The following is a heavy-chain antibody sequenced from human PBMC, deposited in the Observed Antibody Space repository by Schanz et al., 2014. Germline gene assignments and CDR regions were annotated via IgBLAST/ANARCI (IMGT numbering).Heavy chain of an antibody. CDR2: MNPNSGNP. CDR1: GYTFTSYD. V-gene: IGHV1-8*01. CDR3: ARGRTFDY. Sequence: QVQLVQSVAEVKKPGASVKVSCTASGYTFTSYDINWVRQAPGQGLEWLGWMNPNSGNPGFAQKFRGRVTMTRNTSMSTAYIELHILTSEDTAVYYCARGRTFDYWGQGTLVTVSS. J-gene: IGHJ4*02.